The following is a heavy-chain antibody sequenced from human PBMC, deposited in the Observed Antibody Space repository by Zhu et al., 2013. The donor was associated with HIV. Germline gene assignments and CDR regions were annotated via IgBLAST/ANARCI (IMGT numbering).Heavy chain of an antibody. J-gene: IGHJ4*02. D-gene: IGHD5-12*01. CDR1: GYIFSGYT. CDR2: INTGKGNT. Sequence: QVQLVQSGAEVKNPGASVKVSCKASGYIFSGYTIHWVRQAPGQRLEWMGWINTGKGNTRYSQKFQDRVTITRDTSASTAYMELSSLTSEDTAVYYCAREVSGYEARQFDYWGQGTLVTVSS. V-gene: IGHV1-3*04. CDR3: AREVSGYEARQFDY.